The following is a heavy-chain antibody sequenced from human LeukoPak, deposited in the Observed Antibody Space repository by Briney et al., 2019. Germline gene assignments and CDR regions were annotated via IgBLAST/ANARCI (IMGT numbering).Heavy chain of an antibody. D-gene: IGHD3-22*01. CDR2: ISSSSSYI. Sequence: GGSLRLSCAASGFTFSSYSMNWVRQAPGKGLEWVSSISSSSSYIYYADSVKGRFTISRDNAKNSLYLQMNSLRAEDTAVYYCARDSGSNYYDSSGSRYYFDYRGQGTLVTVSS. V-gene: IGHV3-21*01. J-gene: IGHJ4*02. CDR1: GFTFSSYS. CDR3: ARDSGSNYYDSSGSRYYFDY.